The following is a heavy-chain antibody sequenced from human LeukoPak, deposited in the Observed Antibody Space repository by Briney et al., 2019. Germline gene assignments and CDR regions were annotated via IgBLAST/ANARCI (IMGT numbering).Heavy chain of an antibody. CDR2: IYSGGST. D-gene: IGHD6-13*01. Sequence: PGGSLRLSCAASGFTVSSNYMSWVRQAPGKGLEWVSVIYSGGSTYYADSVKGRFTISRDNSKNTLYLQMNSLRAEDTAVYYCASAAPTHPSRASSSWYYFDYWGQGTLVTVSS. CDR3: ASAAPTHPSRASSSWYYFDY. J-gene: IGHJ4*02. CDR1: GFTVSSNY. V-gene: IGHV3-66*01.